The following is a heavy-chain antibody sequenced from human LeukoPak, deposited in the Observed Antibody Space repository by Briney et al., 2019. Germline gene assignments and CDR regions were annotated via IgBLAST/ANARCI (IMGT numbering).Heavy chain of an antibody. D-gene: IGHD3-10*01. J-gene: IGHJ5*02. V-gene: IGHV4-34*01. CDR1: GGSFSGYY. CDR2: INHSGST. Sequence: SGTLSLTCAVYGGSFSGYYWSWIRQPPGKGLEWIGEINHSGSTNYNPSLKSRVTISVDTSKNQFSLKLSSVTAADTAVYYCARGLHMVRGVMGWFDPWGQGTLVTVSS. CDR3: ARGLHMVRGVMGWFDP.